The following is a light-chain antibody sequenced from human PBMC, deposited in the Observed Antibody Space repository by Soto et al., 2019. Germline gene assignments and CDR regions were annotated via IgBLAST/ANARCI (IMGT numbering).Light chain of an antibody. Sequence: DILMTQSPSTLSASVGDRVTITCRASQSLSTWLAWYQQKPGKAPKLVIYDASSLESGVPSRFSGSGSDTEFTLTISGLQPDELATYYCQQYDQFPGTFGQGTKVEIK. CDR1: QSLSTW. V-gene: IGKV1-5*01. CDR3: QQYDQFPGT. CDR2: DAS. J-gene: IGKJ1*01.